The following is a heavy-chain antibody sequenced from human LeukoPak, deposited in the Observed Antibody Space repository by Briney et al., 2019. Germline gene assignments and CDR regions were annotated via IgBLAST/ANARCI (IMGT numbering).Heavy chain of an antibody. V-gene: IGHV4-39*07. CDR1: GGSIIISSYY. J-gene: IGHJ4*02. CDR2: MYSSGST. Sequence: PSETLSLTCTVSGGSIIISSYYWGWIRQPPGKGLEWIGSMYSSGSTYYNPSLKSRVTISVDTSKNQFSLKLSSVTAADTAVYYCARDGGYCSGGSCYLGLYYFDYWGQGTLVTVSS. D-gene: IGHD2-15*01. CDR3: ARDGGYCSGGSCYLGLYYFDY.